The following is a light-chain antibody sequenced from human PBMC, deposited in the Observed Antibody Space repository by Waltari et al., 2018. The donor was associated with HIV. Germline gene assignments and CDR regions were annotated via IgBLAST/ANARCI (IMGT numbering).Light chain of an antibody. CDR1: QSVSSY. CDR3: QQRNNWPSFS. Sequence: EVVLTQSPATLSLSPGNTATLSCRASQSVSSYLAWYQQKPGQAPRLLIYDASNRATGIPPRFSGSGSGTDFTLTISSLEPEDFVVYYCQQRNNWPSFSFGGGTKVEIK. V-gene: IGKV3-11*01. J-gene: IGKJ4*01. CDR2: DAS.